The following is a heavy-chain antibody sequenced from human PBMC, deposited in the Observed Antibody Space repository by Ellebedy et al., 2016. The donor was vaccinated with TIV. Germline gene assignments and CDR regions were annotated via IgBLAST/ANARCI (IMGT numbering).Heavy chain of an antibody. CDR2: IESKSDGGTT. CDR3: TTENTYGLYHYGMDV. D-gene: IGHD5-18*01. V-gene: IGHV3-15*04. J-gene: IGHJ6*02. CDR1: GFTFSSSD. Sequence: GGSLRLSXAASGFTFSSSDMNWVRQAPGKGLEWVGRIESKSDGGTTDYAAPVKGRFTISRDDSKNMLYVQMNGLKTEDTAVYYCTTENTYGLYHYGMDVWGQGTTVTVSS.